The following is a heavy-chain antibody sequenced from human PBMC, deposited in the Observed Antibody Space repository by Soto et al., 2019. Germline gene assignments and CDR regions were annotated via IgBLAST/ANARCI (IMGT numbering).Heavy chain of an antibody. CDR2: IYYSGST. D-gene: IGHD2-2*01. CDR1: GGSISSGGYY. J-gene: IGHJ4*02. Sequence: TLSLTCPVSGGSISSGGYYWSWIRQHPGKGLEWIGYIYYSGSTYYNPSLKSRVTISVDTSKNQFSLKLSSVTAADTAVYYCAREKASNWLDYSDQGPLIAVSS. CDR3: AREKASNWLDY. V-gene: IGHV4-31*03.